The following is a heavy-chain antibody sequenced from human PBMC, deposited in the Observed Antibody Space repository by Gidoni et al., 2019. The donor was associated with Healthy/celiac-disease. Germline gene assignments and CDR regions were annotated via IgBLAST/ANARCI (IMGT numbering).Heavy chain of an antibody. CDR3: AKDLSHSLVLMVYAITHYYGMDV. CDR1: GFTFGSYG. J-gene: IGHJ6*02. Sequence: QVQLVDSGGGVVHPGRSLILPFPPHGFTFGSYGLPRYPQAPGKGLEWVAVISYDGSNKYYADSVKGRFTISRDNSKNTLYLQMNSLRAEDTAVYYCAKDLSHSLVLMVYAITHYYGMDVWGQGTTVTVSS. D-gene: IGHD2-8*01. CDR2: ISYDGSNK. V-gene: IGHV3-30*18.